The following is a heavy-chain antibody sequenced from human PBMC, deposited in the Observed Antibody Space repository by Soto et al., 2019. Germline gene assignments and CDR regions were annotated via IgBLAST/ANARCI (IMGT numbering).Heavy chain of an antibody. CDR3: ARDLYDSSGYYDVPFDY. CDR1: GFTFSSYS. D-gene: IGHD3-22*01. Sequence: GGSLRLSCAASGFTFSSYSMNWVRQAPGQGLEWVSSISSSSSYIYYADSVKGRFTISRDNAKNSLYLQMNSLRAEDKAGYDCARDLYDSSGYYDVPFDYWGQGTLVTVSS. V-gene: IGHV3-21*01. J-gene: IGHJ4*02. CDR2: ISSSSSYI.